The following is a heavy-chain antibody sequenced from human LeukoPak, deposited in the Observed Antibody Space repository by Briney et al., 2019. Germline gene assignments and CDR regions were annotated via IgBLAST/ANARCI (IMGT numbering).Heavy chain of an antibody. V-gene: IGHV3-23*01. Sequence: GGSLRLSCAASGFTFTNYAMTWVRQVPGKGLEWVSHISGSGGSSYHVDSVKGRFTISRDNSKNTLYLQMNSLRAEDTAVYYCVRLGRYADYWGQGTLVTVSS. J-gene: IGHJ4*02. CDR3: VRLGRYADY. CDR2: ISGSGGSS. CDR1: GFTFTNYA. D-gene: IGHD3-16*01.